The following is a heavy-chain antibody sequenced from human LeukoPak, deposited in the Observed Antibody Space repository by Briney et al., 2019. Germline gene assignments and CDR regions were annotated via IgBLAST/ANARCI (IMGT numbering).Heavy chain of an antibody. Sequence: GGSLRLSCAASGFTFSSYDMHWVRQVTGKGLEWVSAIGTAGDTYYPGSVKGRFTISRENAKNSLYLQMNSLRTGDTAVYYCARGQWGAFDIWGQGTMVTVSS. V-gene: IGHV3-13*01. D-gene: IGHD3-16*01. J-gene: IGHJ3*02. CDR2: IGTAGDT. CDR3: ARGQWGAFDI. CDR1: GFTFSSYD.